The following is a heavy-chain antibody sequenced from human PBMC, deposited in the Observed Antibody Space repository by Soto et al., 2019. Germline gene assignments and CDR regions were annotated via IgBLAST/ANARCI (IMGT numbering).Heavy chain of an antibody. CDR2: VSLTGDRT. V-gene: IGHV3-23*01. CDR1: RFDFSSYE. D-gene: IGHD2-8*01. CDR3: ARGGGYCTPTSCAIDS. Sequence: EVQLLESGGGLVQPGGSLRLSCVACRFDFSSYEMSWVRQAAGKGLEWVSRVSLTGDRTNYAGSVKGRFTVSRDNFKNALYMEMDSLRPDDTAIYYCARGGGYCTPTSCAIDSWGRGTPVTVSS. J-gene: IGHJ4*02.